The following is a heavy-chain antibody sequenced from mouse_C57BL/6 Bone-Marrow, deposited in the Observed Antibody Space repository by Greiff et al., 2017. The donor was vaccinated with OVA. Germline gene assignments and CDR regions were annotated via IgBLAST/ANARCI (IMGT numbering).Heavy chain of an antibody. V-gene: IGHV1-15*01. CDR2: IDPETGGT. CDR3: TRGYSNDYAMAY. CDR1: GYTFTDYE. Sequence: VQLQQSGAELVRPGASVTLSCKASGYTFTDYEMHWVKQTPVHGLEWIGAIDPETGGTAYNQKFKGKAILTADKSSSTAYMELRSLTSEDSAVYYCTRGYSNDYAMAYWGRGTAVTVTS. J-gene: IGHJ4*01. D-gene: IGHD2-5*01.